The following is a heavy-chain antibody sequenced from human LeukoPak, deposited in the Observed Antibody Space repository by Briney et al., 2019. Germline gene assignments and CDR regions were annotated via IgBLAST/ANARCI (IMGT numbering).Heavy chain of an antibody. CDR1: GGSFHNYY. D-gene: IGHD5-24*01. Sequence: SGTLPLTCTVSGGSFHNYYWSWIRQPPGKGLEWIGYIYYNGSTKYNPSLKSRVTISLNTSNNQFSLMLNSVTAADTAVYYCARRLNGYNVGGRDYFGMDVWGQGTTVTVS. V-gene: IGHV4-59*08. CDR3: ARRLNGYNVGGRDYFGMDV. CDR2: IYYNGST. J-gene: IGHJ6*02.